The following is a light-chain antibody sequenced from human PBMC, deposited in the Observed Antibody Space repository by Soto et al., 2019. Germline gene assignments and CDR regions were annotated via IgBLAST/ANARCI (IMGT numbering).Light chain of an antibody. J-gene: IGKJ4*01. CDR2: GAS. CDR3: QHYHHWLG. Sequence: EVVLTLSPATLSVSPWERATLYSRASQSVNTNLAWYQQRPGPAPRLLLSGASTRATGTTGSFSGSGSGTEFTLAISGVQSEDVAVYYCQHYHHWLGLGGGTKVEIK. CDR1: QSVNTN. V-gene: IGKV3D-15*01.